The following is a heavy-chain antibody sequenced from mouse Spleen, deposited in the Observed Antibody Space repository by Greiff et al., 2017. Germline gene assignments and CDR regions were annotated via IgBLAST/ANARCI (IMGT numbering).Heavy chain of an antibody. CDR2: IYPRSGNT. CDR1: GYTFTSYG. CDR3: ARYGDYVFAY. D-gene: IGHD2-13*01. J-gene: IGHJ3*01. V-gene: IGHV1-81*01. Sequence: VKLMESGAELARPGASVKLSCKASGYTFTSYGISWVKQRTGQGLEWIGEIYPRSGNTYYNEKFKGKATLTADKSSSTAYMELRSLTSEDSAVYFCARYGDYVFAYWGQGTLVTVSA.